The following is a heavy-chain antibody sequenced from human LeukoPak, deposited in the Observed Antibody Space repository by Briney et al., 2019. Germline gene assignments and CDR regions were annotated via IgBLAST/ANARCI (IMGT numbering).Heavy chain of an antibody. CDR3: ARDCHDSSGALDY. J-gene: IGHJ4*02. CDR2: IYSGGAT. D-gene: IGHD3-22*01. Sequence: GGSLRLSCAASGFDVGRNYMTWVRQAPGKGLEWVSFIYSGGATYYADSVRGRFTISRDNSKNTLYLQMNSLRAEDTAVYYCARDCHDSSGALDYWGQGTLVTVSS. CDR1: GFDVGRNY. V-gene: IGHV3-53*05.